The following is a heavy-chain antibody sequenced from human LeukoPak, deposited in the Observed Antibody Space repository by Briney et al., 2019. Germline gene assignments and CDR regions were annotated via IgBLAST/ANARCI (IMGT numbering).Heavy chain of an antibody. CDR2: INHSGST. Sequence: SETLSLTCAVYGGSFSGYYWSWIRQPPGKGLEWIGEINHSGSTNYNPSLKSRVTISVDTSKNQFSLKLSSVTAADTAVYYCARHMLVRFFGELQFDYWGQGTLVTVSS. CDR1: GGSFSGYY. D-gene: IGHD3-10*01. V-gene: IGHV4-34*01. CDR3: ARHMLVRFFGELQFDY. J-gene: IGHJ4*02.